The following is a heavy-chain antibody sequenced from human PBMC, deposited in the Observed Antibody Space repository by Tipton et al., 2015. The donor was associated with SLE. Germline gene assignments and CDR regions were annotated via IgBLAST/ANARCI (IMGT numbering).Heavy chain of an antibody. CDR3: ARGLLTWRGAIVGVDV. J-gene: IGHJ6*02. CDR2: ISYGGGT. V-gene: IGHV4-59*08. D-gene: IGHD2-21*01. Sequence: TLSLTCSVSGGSINSHYWIWIRQSPGKGLEWIGYISYGGGTNYNPSLKSRVTISVDTAKSQFSLRLTSVTAADTAVYYCARGLLTWRGAIVGVDVWGQGTTVNVSS. CDR1: GGSINSHY.